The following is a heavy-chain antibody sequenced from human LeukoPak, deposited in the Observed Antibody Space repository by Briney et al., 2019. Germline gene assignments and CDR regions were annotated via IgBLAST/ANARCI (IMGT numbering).Heavy chain of an antibody. CDR2: INNSGST. Sequence: TTSETLSLTCAVYGGSFSGYYWGWIRQPPGKGLEWIGEINNSGSTNYNPSLKSRVTISVDTSKNQFSLKLSSVTAADTAVYYCARDGGITMVRGVIGNWFDPWGQGTLVTVSS. V-gene: IGHV4-34*01. CDR3: ARDGGITMVRGVIGNWFDP. CDR1: GGSFSGYY. D-gene: IGHD3-10*01. J-gene: IGHJ5*02.